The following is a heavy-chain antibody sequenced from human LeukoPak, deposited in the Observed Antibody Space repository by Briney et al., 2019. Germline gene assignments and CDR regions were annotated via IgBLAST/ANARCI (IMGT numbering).Heavy chain of an antibody. J-gene: IGHJ4*02. CDR3: ARGDDSSGYYFDY. CDR1: GGTFSSYA. Sequence: SVKVSCKASGGTFSSYAISWVRQAPGQGLEWMGRIIPILGIANYAQRFQGRVTITADKSTSTAYMELSSLRSEDTAVYYCARGDDSSGYYFDYWGQGTLVTVSS. V-gene: IGHV1-69*04. D-gene: IGHD3-22*01. CDR2: IIPILGIA.